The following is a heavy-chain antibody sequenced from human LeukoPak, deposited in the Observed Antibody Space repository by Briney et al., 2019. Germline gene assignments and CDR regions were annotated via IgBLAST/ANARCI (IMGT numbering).Heavy chain of an antibody. CDR2: INHSGST. V-gene: IGHV4-34*01. J-gene: IGHJ5*02. D-gene: IGHD3-3*01. Sequence: SETLSLTCAVYGGSFSGYYWSWIRQPPGEGLEWIGEINHSGSTNYNPSLKSRVTISVDTSKNQFSLKLSSVTAADTAVYYCAREKAGYDFWSGYSPDWFDPWGQGTLVTVSS. CDR1: GGSFSGYY. CDR3: AREKAGYDFWSGYSPDWFDP.